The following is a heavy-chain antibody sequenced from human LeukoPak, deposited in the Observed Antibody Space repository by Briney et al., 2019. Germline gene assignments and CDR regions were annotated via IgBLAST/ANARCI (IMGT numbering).Heavy chain of an antibody. V-gene: IGHV3-66*01. D-gene: IGHD1-26*01. CDR3: ARRSGEGYFDY. J-gene: IGHJ4*02. Sequence: GGSLRLSCAASGFTVNNTYVSWVRQAPGKGLEWVSVIYSGGDTYYADSVQGRFTISRDNSRNTLYLQMNFLRAGDTAVYYCARRSGEGYFDYWGQGTLVTVSS. CDR2: IYSGGDT. CDR1: GFTVNNTY.